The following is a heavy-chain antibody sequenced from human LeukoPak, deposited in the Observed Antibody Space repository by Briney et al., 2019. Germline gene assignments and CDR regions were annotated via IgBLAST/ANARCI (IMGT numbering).Heavy chain of an antibody. D-gene: IGHD1-1*01. CDR1: GGSISSYY. V-gene: IGHV4-59*01. CDR3: AREGTAGTNLNWFDP. J-gene: IGHJ5*02. CDR2: ISYSGST. Sequence: SESLSLTCTVSGGSISSYYWSWIRQPPGKGLEWIGYISYSGSTDFNPSLKSRVTISVDTSKNQFSLKLSSVTAADTAVYYCAREGTAGTNLNWFDPWGQGTLVTVSS.